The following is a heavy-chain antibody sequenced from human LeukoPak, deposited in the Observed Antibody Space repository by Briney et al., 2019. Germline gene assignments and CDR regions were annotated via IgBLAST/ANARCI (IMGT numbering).Heavy chain of an antibody. D-gene: IGHD3-3*01. Sequence: GGSLRLSCVVSRFTFNNHWMYWVRQAPRKGLVWVSRISPDGSSTDSADSVKGRFTISRDNAENTLFLEMSSLRVEDTAVYYCVRERNNFWSGHHSIFDSWGQGTLVTVSS. CDR2: ISPDGSST. J-gene: IGHJ4*02. V-gene: IGHV3-74*01. CDR1: RFTFNNHW. CDR3: VRERNNFWSGHHSIFDS.